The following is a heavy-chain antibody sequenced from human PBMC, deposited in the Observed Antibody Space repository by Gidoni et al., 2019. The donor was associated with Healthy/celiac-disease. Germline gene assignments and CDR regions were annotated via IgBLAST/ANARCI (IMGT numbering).Heavy chain of an antibody. Sequence: EVQLVQSGAEVKKPGESLRISGKGSGYSFTSYWISWVRQMPGKGLEWMGRIDPSDSYTNYSPSFQGHVTISADKSISTAYLQWSSLKASDTAMYYCARQRGYDPSASLPIDYWGQGTLVTVSS. CDR2: IDPSDSYT. CDR1: GYSFTSYW. J-gene: IGHJ4*02. V-gene: IGHV5-10-1*03. CDR3: ARQRGYDPSASLPIDY. D-gene: IGHD5-12*01.